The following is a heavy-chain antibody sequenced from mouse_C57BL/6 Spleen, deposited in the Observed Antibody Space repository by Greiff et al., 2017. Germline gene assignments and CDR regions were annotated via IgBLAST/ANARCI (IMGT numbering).Heavy chain of an antibody. J-gene: IGHJ2*01. CDR1: GFTFSDYY. CDR3: ARDRGDYYGFDY. CDR2: INYDGSST. V-gene: IGHV5-16*01. D-gene: IGHD1-1*01. Sequence: EVNVVESEGGLVQPGSSMKLSCTASGFTFSDYYMAWVRQVPEKGLEWVANINYDGSSTYYLDSLKSRFIISRDNAKNILYLQMSSLKSEDTATYYCARDRGDYYGFDYWGQGTTLTVSS.